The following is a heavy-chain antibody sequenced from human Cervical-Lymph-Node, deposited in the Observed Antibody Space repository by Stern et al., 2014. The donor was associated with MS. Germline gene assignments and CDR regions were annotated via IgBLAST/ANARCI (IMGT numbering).Heavy chain of an antibody. J-gene: IGHJ6*02. V-gene: IGHV1-46*01. CDR3: ASGGEVDGGDV. Sequence: QVQLVQSGTEVKKPGASVKVSCKASGYTLTIYYIHWVRQAPGQGLEWMGVNNPRGGRSADAQKFQGRVTMTRDTSTSTAYMELSSLRSDDTAVYYCASGGEVDGGDVWGQGTTVTVFS. D-gene: IGHD2-15*01. CDR2: NNPRGGRS. CDR1: GYTLTIYY.